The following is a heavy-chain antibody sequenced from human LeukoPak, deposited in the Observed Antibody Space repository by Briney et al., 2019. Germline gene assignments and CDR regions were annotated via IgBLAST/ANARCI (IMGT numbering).Heavy chain of an antibody. D-gene: IGHD4-11*01. V-gene: IGHV3-33*06. J-gene: IGHJ4*02. CDR1: GFTFRSHG. CDR3: AKLTTS. CDR2: IWYDGSNE. Sequence: GGSLRLSCVASGFTFRSHGMHWVRQAPGKGLEWVAVIWYDGSNEYFADSVKGRFTISRDNSNNTLYLQMNSLRAEDTAVYYCAKLTTSWGQGTLVTVSS.